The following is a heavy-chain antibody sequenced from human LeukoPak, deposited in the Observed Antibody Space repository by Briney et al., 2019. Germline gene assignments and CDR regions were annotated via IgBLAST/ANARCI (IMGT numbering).Heavy chain of an antibody. J-gene: IGHJ5*02. CDR2: IKPNSGGT. V-gene: IGHV1-2*02. D-gene: IGHD3-10*01. CDR1: GYTFTSYD. Sequence: ASVKVSCKASGYTFTSYDINWVRQAPGHGLEWMGWIKPNSGGTRSAQKFQGRVTMTRDTSISTAYMELSGLRYDDTAVYYCATNILVRDIINWFDPWGQGTLVTVSS. CDR3: ATNILVRDIINWFDP.